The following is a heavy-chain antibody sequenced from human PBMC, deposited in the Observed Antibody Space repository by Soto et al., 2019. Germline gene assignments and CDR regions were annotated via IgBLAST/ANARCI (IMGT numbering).Heavy chain of an antibody. CDR1: GASMRSSSDH. CDR3: ARLRSSDFLGPLSEEWFSYRANWFDP. CDR2: ISYPERA. Sequence: NPSETLSLTCTVSGASMRSSSDHWGWIRQSPGTGLEWIGTISYPERAYYNWSLRSRVSISVDTSKNQFSLKLSSVTAADTAIYFCARLRSSDFLGPLSEEWFSYRANWFDPWGQGTLVTVSS. V-gene: IGHV4-39*01. D-gene: IGHD3-3*01. J-gene: IGHJ5*02.